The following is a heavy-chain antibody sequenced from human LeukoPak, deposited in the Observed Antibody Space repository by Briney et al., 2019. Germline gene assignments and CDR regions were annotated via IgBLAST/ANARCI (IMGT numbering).Heavy chain of an antibody. V-gene: IGHV4-4*07. J-gene: IGHJ5*02. CDR3: TTSSSWYNHWFDP. CDR1: DGSISGYY. CDR2: IYTSDNT. D-gene: IGHD6-13*01. Sequence: SETLSLTCTVSDGSISGYYWTWIRQPAGKGLEWIGRIYTSDNTIYNPSLRSRVTMSVDTSKNQFSLKLSSVTAADTAVYYCTTSSSWYNHWFDPWGQGTLVTVSS.